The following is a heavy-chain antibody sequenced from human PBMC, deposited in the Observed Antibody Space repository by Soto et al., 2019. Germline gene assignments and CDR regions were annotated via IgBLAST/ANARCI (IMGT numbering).Heavy chain of an antibody. CDR1: GFTFRSFT. CDR3: TRDASRDSSARGWFDP. V-gene: IGHV3-21*01. D-gene: IGHD6-13*01. Sequence: GGSLRLSCAASGFTFRSFTMNWVRQAPGKGLEWVSTISSNSAYIYYTDALRGRFTISRDNAKNSLHLQMNSLRAEDTAVYYCTRDASRDSSARGWFDPWGPGTLVPVSS. CDR2: ISSNSAYI. J-gene: IGHJ5*02.